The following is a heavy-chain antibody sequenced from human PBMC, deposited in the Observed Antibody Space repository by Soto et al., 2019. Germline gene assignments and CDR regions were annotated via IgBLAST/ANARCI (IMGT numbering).Heavy chain of an antibody. CDR3: AREAGVVAADTEGPYYGMDV. Sequence: QVQLVESGGGVVQPGMSLRLSCAASGFTFSSYAMQWVRQAPGKGLEWGAVISYDGSNKYYAESVKARFTISRDKSKNTLYLHMNSLTAEDTAVSYCAREAGVVAADTEGPYYGMDVCGHGTTVTVSS. D-gene: IGHD6-13*01. CDR2: ISYDGSNK. J-gene: IGHJ6*02. V-gene: IGHV3-30-3*01. CDR1: GFTFSSYA.